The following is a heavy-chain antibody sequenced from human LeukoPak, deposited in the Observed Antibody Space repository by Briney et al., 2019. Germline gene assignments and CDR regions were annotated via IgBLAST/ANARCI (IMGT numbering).Heavy chain of an antibody. V-gene: IGHV3-21*01. CDR1: GFTFSSYS. D-gene: IGHD3-10*01. Sequence: GGSLRLSCAASGFTFSSYSMNWVRQAPGKGLEWVSSISSSSSYIYYADSVKGRFTISRDNAKNSLYLQMNSLRAEDTAVYYCARDRGGYYYGSGSYYNAEYFQHWGQGTLVTVSS. J-gene: IGHJ1*01. CDR2: ISSSSSYI. CDR3: ARDRGGYYYGSGSYYNAEYFQH.